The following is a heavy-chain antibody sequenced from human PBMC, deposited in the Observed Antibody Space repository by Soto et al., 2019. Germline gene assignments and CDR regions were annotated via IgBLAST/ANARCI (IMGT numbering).Heavy chain of an antibody. V-gene: IGHV2-5*01. CDR3: EHNNHDPSYGSWSYYAYFFY. CDR1: GFSLSTSGVG. J-gene: IGHJ1*01. CDR2: IYCIDDK. Sequence: QITLTESGPTLVKPTQTLTLTCTFSGFSLSTSGVGVGWIRQPQGNALERLALIYCIDDKGYRQTLKSRLTIVKDADKDHVVLTLTNMNPGYTATYYCEHNNHDPSYGSWSYYAYFFYWGQGTLVTV. D-gene: IGHD3-10*01.